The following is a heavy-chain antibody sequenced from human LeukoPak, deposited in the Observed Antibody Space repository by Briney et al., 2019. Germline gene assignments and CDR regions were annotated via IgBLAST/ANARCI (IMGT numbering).Heavy chain of an antibody. J-gene: IGHJ3*02. CDR1: GYTFTSYD. Sequence: GGSLKISCKASGYTFTSYDINWVRQATGQGLEWMGWMNPNSGNTGYAQKFQGRVTITRNTSISTAYMELSSLRSEDTAVYYCARGPTQDAFDIWGQGTMVTVSS. CDR3: ARGPTQDAFDI. CDR2: MNPNSGNT. V-gene: IGHV1-8*03.